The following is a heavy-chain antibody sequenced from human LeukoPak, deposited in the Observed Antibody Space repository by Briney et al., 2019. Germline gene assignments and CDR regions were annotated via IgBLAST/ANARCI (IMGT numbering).Heavy chain of an antibody. CDR1: GFTFSSYD. D-gene: IGHD2-8*01. CDR2: IDTADNT. V-gene: IGHV3-13*01. CDR3: AREGRSCSTAICEFDY. Sequence: GGSLRLSCATSGFTFSSYDMHWVRQATGKGLEGVSPIDTADNTYYPDSVKGRFTVSRENAKNSFYLQMNSLRAGDTAVYYCAREGRSCSTAICEFDYWGQGTLVTVSS. J-gene: IGHJ4*02.